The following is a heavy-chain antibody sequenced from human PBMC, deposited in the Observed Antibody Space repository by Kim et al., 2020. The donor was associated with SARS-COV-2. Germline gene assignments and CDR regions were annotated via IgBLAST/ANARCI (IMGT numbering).Heavy chain of an antibody. J-gene: IGHJ4*02. Sequence: SNIYYADSVKGRFTISRDNAKNSLYLQMNSLRAEDTAVYYCARDLGGYFDYWGQGTLVTVSS. D-gene: IGHD3-10*01. V-gene: IGHV3-48*01. CDR3: ARDLGGYFDY. CDR2: SNI.